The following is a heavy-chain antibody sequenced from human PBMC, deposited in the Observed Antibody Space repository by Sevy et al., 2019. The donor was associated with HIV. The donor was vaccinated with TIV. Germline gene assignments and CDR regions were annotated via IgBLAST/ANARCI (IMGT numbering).Heavy chain of an antibody. CDR2: IKQDESEK. Sequence: GGSLRLSCAASGFTFSTYWMHWVRQAPGKGLEWVANIKQDESEKYYVASVKGRFTTSRDNAKDSLYLEMNSLTPGDTAVYYCARGNSGSFDYWGQGTLVTVSS. D-gene: IGHD3-10*01. CDR3: ARGNSGSFDY. V-gene: IGHV3-7*04. CDR1: GFTFSTYW. J-gene: IGHJ4*02.